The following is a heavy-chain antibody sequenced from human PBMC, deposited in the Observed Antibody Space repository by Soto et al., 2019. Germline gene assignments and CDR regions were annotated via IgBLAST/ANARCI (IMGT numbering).Heavy chain of an antibody. V-gene: IGHV3-23*01. CDR2: ISGSGGST. CDR1: GFTFSSYA. CDR3: AKPGIGYYDFWSGPDY. D-gene: IGHD3-3*01. J-gene: IGHJ4*02. Sequence: GGSLRLCCAASGFTFSSYAMSWVRQAPGKGLEWVSAISGSGGSTYYADSVKGRFTISRDNSKNTLYLQMNSLRAEDTAVYYCAKPGIGYYDFWSGPDYWGQGTLVTGSS.